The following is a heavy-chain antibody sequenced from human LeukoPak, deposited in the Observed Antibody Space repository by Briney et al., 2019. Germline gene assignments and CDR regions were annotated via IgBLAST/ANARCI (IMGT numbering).Heavy chain of an antibody. CDR3: ARDRDERKGYSYGYGVSAFDI. J-gene: IGHJ3*02. D-gene: IGHD5-18*01. Sequence: SETLSLTCTVSGGSISSYYWSWIRQPPGKGLEWIGYIYYSGSTNYNPSLKSRVTISVDTSKNQFSLKLSSVTAADTAVYYCARDRDERKGYSYGYGVSAFDIWGQGTMVTVSS. V-gene: IGHV4-59*01. CDR2: IYYSGST. CDR1: GGSISSYY.